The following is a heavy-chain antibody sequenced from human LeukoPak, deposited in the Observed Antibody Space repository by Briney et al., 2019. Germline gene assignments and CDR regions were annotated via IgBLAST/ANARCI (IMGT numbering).Heavy chain of an antibody. CDR2: ISDNGGST. CDR3: AKVVSTGSYFDY. Sequence: GGSLRLSCAASGFTFSSYWMTWVRQAPGKGLEWVSVISDNGGSTSYADSVKGRFTISRDNSKNTLYLQMNSLRAEDTAVYYCAKVVSTGSYFDYWGQGTLVTVSS. J-gene: IGHJ4*02. D-gene: IGHD3-10*01. V-gene: IGHV3-23*01. CDR1: GFTFSSYW.